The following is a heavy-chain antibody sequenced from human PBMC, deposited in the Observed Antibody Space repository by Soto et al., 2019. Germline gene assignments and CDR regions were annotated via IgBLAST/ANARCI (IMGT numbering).Heavy chain of an antibody. CDR2: ISGRGGST. CDR3: STPASGWYSYFQH. J-gene: IGHJ1*01. D-gene: IGHD6-19*01. V-gene: IGHV3-23*01. CDR1: GFTFSSYA. Sequence: GGSLRLSCAASGFTFSSYAMSWVRQAPGKGLEWVSAISGRGGSTYYADSVKGRFTISRDNSKNTLYLQMNSLRAEDTAVYYCSTPASGWYSYFQHWGQGTLVTVSS.